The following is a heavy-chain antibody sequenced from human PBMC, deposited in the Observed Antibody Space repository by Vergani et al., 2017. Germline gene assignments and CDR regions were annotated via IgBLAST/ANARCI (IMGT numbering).Heavy chain of an antibody. CDR2: ISWDGGST. Sequence: VQLVESGGGEVQPGRSLRLSCAASGFTFDDYTMHWVRQAPGKGLEWVSLISWDGGSTYYADSVKGRFTISRDNSKNSLYLQMNSLRTEDTALYYCAKDIGRTVVTPYYFDYWGQGTLVTVSS. CDR1: GFTFDDYT. V-gene: IGHV3-43*01. J-gene: IGHJ4*02. D-gene: IGHD4-23*01. CDR3: AKDIGRTVVTPYYFDY.